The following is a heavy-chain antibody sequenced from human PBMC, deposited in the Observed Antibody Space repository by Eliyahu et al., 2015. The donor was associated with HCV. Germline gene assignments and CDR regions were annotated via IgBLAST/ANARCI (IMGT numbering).Heavy chain of an antibody. V-gene: IGHV3-49*03. CDR3: TRDMTVAAGSRYYFDL. Sequence: EVRLVESGGDLVQPGRSLRLXCRGSGFSFGDYAMTWFRQGAGKGLGWVGFIRXRSRSGTAEYAASVKGRFTISREDSANIVYLQMNSLETEDTARYYCTRDMTVAAGSRYYFDLWGQGTLVTVAS. CDR2: IRXRSRSGTA. D-gene: IGHD6-19*01. J-gene: IGHJ4*02. CDR1: GFSFGDYA.